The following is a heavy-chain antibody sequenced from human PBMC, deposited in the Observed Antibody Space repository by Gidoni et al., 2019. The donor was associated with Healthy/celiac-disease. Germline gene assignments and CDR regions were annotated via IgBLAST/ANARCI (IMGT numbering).Heavy chain of an antibody. CDR2: INHSGST. CDR3: ARVGAYGSGSYYPNWFDP. CDR1: GGSFSGYY. V-gene: IGHV4-34*01. J-gene: IGHJ5*02. D-gene: IGHD3-10*01. Sequence: QVQLQQWGAGLLKPSETLSLTCAVYGGSFSGYYWSWIRQPPGKGLEWIGEINHSGSTNYNPSLKSRVTISVDTSKNQFSLKLSSVTAADTAVYYCARVGAYGSGSYYPNWFDPWGQGTLVTVSS.